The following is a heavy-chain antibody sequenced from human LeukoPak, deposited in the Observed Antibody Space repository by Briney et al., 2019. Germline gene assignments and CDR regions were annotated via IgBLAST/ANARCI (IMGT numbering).Heavy chain of an antibody. CDR2: IYYSGST. D-gene: IGHD5-24*01. CDR1: GGSISSYY. J-gene: IGHJ4*02. V-gene: IGHV4-59*01. CDR3: ARLAERGFDY. Sequence: SETLSLTCTVSGGSISSYYWGWIRQPPGKGLEWIGYIYYSGSTNYNPSLKSRVTISVDTSKNQFFVKLSSVTAADTAVYYSARLAERGFDYWGQGTLVTVSS.